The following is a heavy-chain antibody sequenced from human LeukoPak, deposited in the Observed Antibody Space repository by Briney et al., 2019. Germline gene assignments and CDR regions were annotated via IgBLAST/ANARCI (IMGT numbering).Heavy chain of an antibody. D-gene: IGHD3-16*01. V-gene: IGHV1-18*01. CDR2: LSTDNGDT. J-gene: IGHJ4*02. CDR1: AYTFTRYG. CDR3: ARHGGIGPKRDYFDY. Sequence: PGASVKVSCTASAYTFTRYGISWVRQAPGQGLEWMGWLSTDNGDTNYAQKFQGRVTMTTDTSTTTAHMELRSLTSDDTAIYYCARHGGIGPKRDYFDYWGPGTLVTVSS.